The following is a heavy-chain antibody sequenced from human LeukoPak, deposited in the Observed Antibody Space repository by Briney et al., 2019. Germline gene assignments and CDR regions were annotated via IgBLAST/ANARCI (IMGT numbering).Heavy chain of an antibody. D-gene: IGHD6-13*01. Sequence: GGSLRLSCAASGFTVSSNSMSWVRQAPGKGLEWVSVIYSGGSTYYADSVKGRLTISRDNSKNTLYLQMNSLRAEDTAVYYCARDRPIVGAGYYFDYWGQGTLVTVSS. CDR2: IYSGGST. J-gene: IGHJ4*02. CDR3: ARDRPIVGAGYYFDY. V-gene: IGHV3-53*01. CDR1: GFTVSSNS.